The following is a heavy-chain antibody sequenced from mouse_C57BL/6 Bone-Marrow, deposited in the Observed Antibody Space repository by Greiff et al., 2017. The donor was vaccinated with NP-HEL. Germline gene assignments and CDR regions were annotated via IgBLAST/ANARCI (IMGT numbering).Heavy chain of an antibody. CDR2: INPSSGYT. CDR3: ARGKFRCFDT. CDR1: GYTFTSYW. Sequence: QVQLKQSGAELAKPGASVKLSCKASGYTFTSYWMHWVKQRPGQGLEWIGYINPSSGYTKYNQKFKDKATLTADKSSSTAYMQLSSLTYEDSAVYNGARGKFRCFDTWGKGTILPFSS. J-gene: IGHJ2*01. V-gene: IGHV1-7*01.